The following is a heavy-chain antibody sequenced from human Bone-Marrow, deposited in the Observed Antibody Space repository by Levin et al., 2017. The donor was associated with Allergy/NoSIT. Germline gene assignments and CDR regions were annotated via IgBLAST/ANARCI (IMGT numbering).Heavy chain of an antibody. CDR2: ISGSGYSQ. V-gene: IGHV3-23*01. Sequence: GESLKISCAGSGFTFSTHAMSWVRQAPGRGLEWVSSISGSGYSQDYADSVKGRSTISRDNSKNTMYMEMNSLRAEDTAVYFCARVQTPNLVQDALDIWGQGTVVTVSS. CDR1: GFTFSTHA. J-gene: IGHJ3*02. D-gene: IGHD1-14*01. CDR3: ARVQTPNLVQDALDI.